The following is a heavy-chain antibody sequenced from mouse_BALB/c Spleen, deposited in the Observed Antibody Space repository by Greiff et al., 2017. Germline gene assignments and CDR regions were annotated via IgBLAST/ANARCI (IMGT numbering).Heavy chain of an antibody. CDR3: ARWSNGNYRYFDV. CDR1: GYTFTDYA. J-gene: IGHJ1*01. V-gene: IGHV1-67*01. CDR2: ISIYYDNT. D-gene: IGHD2-1*01. Sequence: QVQLQQSGPELVRPGESVKISCKGSGYTFTDYAMHWVKQSHAKSLEWIGVISIYYDNTNYNQTFKGKATMTVDKSSSTAYMELARVTSEDSAIYYCARWSNGNYRYFDVWGAGTTVTVSS.